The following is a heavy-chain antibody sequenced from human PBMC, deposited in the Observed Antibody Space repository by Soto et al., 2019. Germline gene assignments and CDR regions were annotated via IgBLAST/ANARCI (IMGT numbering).Heavy chain of an antibody. J-gene: IGHJ3*02. V-gene: IGHV3-21*01. CDR3: AADCSGGSCYLTDAFDI. CDR2: ISSSSSYI. CDR1: GFTFSSYS. D-gene: IGHD2-15*01. Sequence: ESGGGLVKPGGSLRLSCAASGFTFSSYSMNWVRQAPGKGLEWVSSISSSSSYIYYADSVKGRFTISRDNAKNSLYLQMNSLRAEDTAVYYCAADCSGGSCYLTDAFDIWGQGTMVTVSS.